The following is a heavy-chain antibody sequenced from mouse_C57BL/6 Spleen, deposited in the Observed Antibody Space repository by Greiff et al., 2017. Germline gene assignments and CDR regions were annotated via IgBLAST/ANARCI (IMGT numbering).Heavy chain of an antibody. V-gene: IGHV1-62-2*01. CDR1: GYTFTEYT. D-gene: IGHD2-3*01. J-gene: IGHJ3*01. CDR2: FYPGSGSI. Sequence: VQLQESGAELVKPGASVKLSCKASGYTFTEYTIHWVKQRSGQGLEWIGWFYPGSGSIKYNEKFKDKATLTADKSSSTVYMELSRLTSEDSAVYFCASHEEFYDGYYVSWFAYWGQGTLVTVSA. CDR3: ASHEEFYDGYYVSWFAY.